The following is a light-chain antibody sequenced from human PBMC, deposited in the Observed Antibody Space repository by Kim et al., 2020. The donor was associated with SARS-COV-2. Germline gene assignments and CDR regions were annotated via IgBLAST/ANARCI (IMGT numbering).Light chain of an antibody. CDR2: DVT. CDR3: SSYTSSSTYVV. CDR1: SRDIGEYNY. Sequence: QSALTQPASVSGSPGQSITISCTGTSRDIGEYNYVSWYQQHPGKAPKLLINDVTKRPSGVSYRFSGSKSGNTASLTISGLQAEDEADYYCSSYTSSSTYVVFGGGTQLTVL. V-gene: IGLV2-14*03. J-gene: IGLJ2*01.